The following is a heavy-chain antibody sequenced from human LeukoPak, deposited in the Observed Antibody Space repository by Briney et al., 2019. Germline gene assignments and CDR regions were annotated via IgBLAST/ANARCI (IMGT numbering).Heavy chain of an antibody. V-gene: IGHV3-74*01. Sequence: PGGSLRLSCTASGFNFSNYWMHWVRQAPGKGLVWVSRLNTGGNSTIYADSVKSRFIISRDNAKSTLYLQMNSLRADDTGVYYCTREGAYDSGTYGAGDYWGQGTLVTVSS. CDR1: GFNFSNYW. D-gene: IGHD3-10*01. CDR2: LNTGGNST. J-gene: IGHJ4*02. CDR3: TREGAYDSGTYGAGDY.